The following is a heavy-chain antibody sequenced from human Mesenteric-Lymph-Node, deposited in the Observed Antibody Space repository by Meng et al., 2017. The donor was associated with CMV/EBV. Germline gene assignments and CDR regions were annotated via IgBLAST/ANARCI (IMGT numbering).Heavy chain of an antibody. CDR2: IDHSGST. V-gene: IGHV4-34*01. D-gene: IGHD3-3*01. Sequence: SETLSLTCAVYGGSFSGYYWSWIRQPPGKGLEWIGEIDHSGSTNYNPSLKSRVTISVDTSKNQFSLKLNSVTAADTAVYYCARVLYYDFWSGYYTARAFDYWGQGTLVTVSS. J-gene: IGHJ4*02. CDR3: ARVLYYDFWSGYYTARAFDY. CDR1: GGSFSGYY.